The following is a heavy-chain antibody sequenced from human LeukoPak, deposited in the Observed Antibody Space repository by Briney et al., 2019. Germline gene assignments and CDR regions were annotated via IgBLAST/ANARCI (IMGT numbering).Heavy chain of an antibody. CDR1: GGTFSSYA. CDR2: IIPILGIA. D-gene: IGHD4-11*01. V-gene: IGHV1-69*04. J-gene: IGHJ6*02. Sequence: SVKVSCKASGGTFSSYAISWVRQAPGQGLEWMGRIIPILGIANYAQKFQGRVTITADKSTSTAYMELSSLRSEDTAVHYCARERYSNFYYYYGMDVWGQGTTVTVSS. CDR3: ARERYSNFYYYYGMDV.